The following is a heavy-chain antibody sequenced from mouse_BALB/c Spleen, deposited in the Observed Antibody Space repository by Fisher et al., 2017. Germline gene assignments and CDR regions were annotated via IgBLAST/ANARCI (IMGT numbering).Heavy chain of an antibody. Sequence: RFTISRDNAKNTLYLQMSSLRSEDTAMYYCARHKDSSGYLDYWGQGTSVTVSS. V-gene: IGHV5-9-3*01. D-gene: IGHD3-2*01. CDR3: ARHKDSSGYLDY. J-gene: IGHJ4*01.